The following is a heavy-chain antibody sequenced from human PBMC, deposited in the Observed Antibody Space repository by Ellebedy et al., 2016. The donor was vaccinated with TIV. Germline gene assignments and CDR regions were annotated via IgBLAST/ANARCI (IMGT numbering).Heavy chain of an antibody. V-gene: IGHV4-34*01. CDR3: TGGSGWLPDS. D-gene: IGHD5-12*01. Sequence: SETLSLTXAVYAASFSHYYWSWIRQSPGKGLEWIGEINHSGSINYNPSLKSRVTISADTSKNQFSLTLSSVTAADTAVYYCTGGSGWLPDSWGQGMLVTVSS. CDR1: AASFSHYY. J-gene: IGHJ4*02. CDR2: INHSGSI.